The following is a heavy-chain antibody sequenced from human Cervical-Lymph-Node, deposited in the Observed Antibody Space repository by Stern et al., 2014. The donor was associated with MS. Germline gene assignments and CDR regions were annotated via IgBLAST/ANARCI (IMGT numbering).Heavy chain of an antibody. CDR1: GGSLSTGLYY. V-gene: IGHV4-31*03. J-gene: IGHJ4*02. CDR2: IDYSGST. CDR3: ARGSVVYATFDY. Sequence: QLQLQESGPGLVKPAQTLSLTCTVSGGSLSTGLYYWSWISQHPGKGLEWIGYIDYSGSTYFNPSLKSRLTMSIDVSKKQFSLKLNSVTAADTAVYYCARGSVVYATFDYWGQGALVTVSS. D-gene: IGHD2-8*02.